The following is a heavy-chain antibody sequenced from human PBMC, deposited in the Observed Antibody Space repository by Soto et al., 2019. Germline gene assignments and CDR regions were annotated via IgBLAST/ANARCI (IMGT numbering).Heavy chain of an antibody. CDR2: INSDGSST. Sequence: EVQLVESGGGLVQPGGSLRLSCAASGFTFSSYWMHWVRQAPGKGLVWVSRINSDGSSTSYADSVKGRFTISRDNAKNTLYLQMTSLRAEDTAVYYCARSVDTALIYGMDVWGQGTTVTVSS. D-gene: IGHD5-18*01. CDR3: ARSVDTALIYGMDV. V-gene: IGHV3-74*01. J-gene: IGHJ6*02. CDR1: GFTFSSYW.